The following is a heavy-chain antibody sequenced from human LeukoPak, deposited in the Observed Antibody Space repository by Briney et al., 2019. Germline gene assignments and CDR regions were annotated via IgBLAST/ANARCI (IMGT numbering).Heavy chain of an antibody. CDR2: IIPIFGTA. CDR1: GGTFSSYA. V-gene: IGHV1-69*13. CDR3: ERDRAGSFDP. D-gene: IGHD1-26*01. Sequence: SVKVSCKASGGTFSSYAISWVRQAPGQGLEWMGGIIPIFGTANYAQKFQGRVTITADESTSTAYMELSSLRSEETAVYYCERDRAGSFDPWGQGTLVTVSS. J-gene: IGHJ5*02.